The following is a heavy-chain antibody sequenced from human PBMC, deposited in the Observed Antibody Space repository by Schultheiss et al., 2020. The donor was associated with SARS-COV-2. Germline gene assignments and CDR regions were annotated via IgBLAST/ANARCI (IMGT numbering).Heavy chain of an antibody. CDR2: VHHSGRT. V-gene: IGHV4-39*07. Sequence: SQTLSLTCTVSGGSISSSSYYWGWIRQPPGKGPEWIGSVHHSGRTYYKPSLKSRVTISADTSKNQFSLKLSSVTAADTAVYYCASAAVDAFDIWGQGTMVTVSS. J-gene: IGHJ3*02. D-gene: IGHD6-13*01. CDR1: GGSISSSSYY. CDR3: ASAAVDAFDI.